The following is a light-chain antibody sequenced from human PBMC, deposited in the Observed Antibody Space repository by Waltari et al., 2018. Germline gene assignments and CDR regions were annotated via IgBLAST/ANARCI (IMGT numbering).Light chain of an antibody. CDR1: SSNIGAGYA. CDR3: QSSDSSLSGSV. J-gene: IGLJ2*01. V-gene: IGLV1-40*01. CDR2: GNI. Sequence: QSVLTQPPSVSGAPGQRVTISCTGSSSNIGAGYAVHWYQQLPGTAPKLLIYGNINRPSGVPDRFSGSKSGTSASLAITGLQAEDEADYYCQSSDSSLSGSVFGGGTKLTVL.